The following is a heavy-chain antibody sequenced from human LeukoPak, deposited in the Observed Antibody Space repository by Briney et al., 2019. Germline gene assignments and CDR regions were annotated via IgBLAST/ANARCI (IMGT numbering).Heavy chain of an antibody. D-gene: IGHD1-1*01. J-gene: IGHJ4*02. CDR1: GFTFTGYD. V-gene: IGHV3-48*03. CDR3: ARDWNRAAIDY. CDR2: ITAASHTI. Sequence: GGSLRLSCVGSGFTFTGYDLYWVRQAPGKGLEWVAFITAASHTIYYTDSVKGRFTISRDNTKKSIFLQRDILRGDDTDVYYCARDWNRAAIDYWGQGTLVTVSS.